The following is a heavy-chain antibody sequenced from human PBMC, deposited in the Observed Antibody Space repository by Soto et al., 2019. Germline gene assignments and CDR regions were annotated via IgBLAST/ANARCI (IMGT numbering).Heavy chain of an antibody. J-gene: IGHJ6*02. D-gene: IGHD2-2*02. V-gene: IGHV1-3*04. CDR1: GYAFTKYI. CDR2: INTDNGST. CDR3: ARAANCSSSTGCYSQWFAP. Sequence: VASVKVSCKASGYAFTKYIMHWVRQAPGQRPEWMGWINTDNGSTRYSQKFQGRVTIVRDISATTAYMELGSLRSDDTAVYYCARAANCSSSTGCYSQWFAPWGQGTTVTVSS.